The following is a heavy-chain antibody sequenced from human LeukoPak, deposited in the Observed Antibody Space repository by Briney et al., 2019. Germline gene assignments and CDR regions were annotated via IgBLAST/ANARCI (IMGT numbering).Heavy chain of an antibody. D-gene: IGHD4-23*01. J-gene: IGHJ3*02. V-gene: IGHV3-53*01. CDR2: IYSGGST. CDR3: AREELRELAPGAFDI. CDR1: GFTFSSYW. Sequence: GGSLRLSCAASGFTFSSYWMNWVRQAPGKGLEWVSVIYSGGSTYYADSVKGRFTISRDNSKNTLYLQMNSLRAEDTAVYYCAREELRELAPGAFDIWGQGTMVTVSS.